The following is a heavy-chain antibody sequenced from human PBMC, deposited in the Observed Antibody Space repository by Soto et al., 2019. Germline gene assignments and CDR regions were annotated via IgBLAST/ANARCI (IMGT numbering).Heavy chain of an antibody. Sequence: PGGSLRLSCAASGFTFSSYGMHWVRQAPGKGLEWVAVIWYDGSNKYYADSVKGRFTISRDNSKNTLYLQMNSLRAEDTAVYYCARGALGYCSSTSCYEEVGGTHYYYYGMDVWGQGTTVTVSS. CDR1: GFTFSSYG. J-gene: IGHJ6*02. V-gene: IGHV3-33*01. CDR2: IWYDGSNK. D-gene: IGHD2-2*03. CDR3: ARGALGYCSSTSCYEEVGGTHYYYYGMDV.